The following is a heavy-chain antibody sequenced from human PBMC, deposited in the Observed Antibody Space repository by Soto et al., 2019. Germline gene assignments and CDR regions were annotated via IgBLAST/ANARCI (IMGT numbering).Heavy chain of an antibody. Sequence: ASVKVSCKASGYTFTVYYMHGVGQSPVQGRDWMGWINPNSGGTNYAQKFQGRVTMTRDTSISTAYMELSRLRSDDTAVYYCARDRDYGDYEDAFDIWGQGTMVTVSS. D-gene: IGHD4-17*01. CDR3: ARDRDYGDYEDAFDI. CDR1: GYTFTVYY. CDR2: INPNSGGT. V-gene: IGHV1-2*02. J-gene: IGHJ3*02.